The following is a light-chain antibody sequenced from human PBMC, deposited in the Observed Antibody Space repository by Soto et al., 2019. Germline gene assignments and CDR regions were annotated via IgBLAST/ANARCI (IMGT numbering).Light chain of an antibody. Sequence: QSALTQPASVSGSPGQSITISCTGTSSDVGAYNFVSWYQHHPGRAPKLIIYEVTIRPSGVSNRFSGSKSGNTASLTISGLQAEDEADYYCSSYTSSSSSVIFGGGTKLTVL. CDR3: SSYTSSSSSVI. J-gene: IGLJ2*01. V-gene: IGLV2-14*01. CDR2: EVT. CDR1: SSDVGAYNF.